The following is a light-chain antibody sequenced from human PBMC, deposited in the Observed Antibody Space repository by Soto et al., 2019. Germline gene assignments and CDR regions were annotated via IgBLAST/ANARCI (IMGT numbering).Light chain of an antibody. CDR1: QSVNSDS. V-gene: IGKV3-20*01. CDR3: QYYGNSPLFT. Sequence: IVLTQSPGTLSLSPGDRATLSCGASQSVNSDSLAWYQQKPGQGPRLLMYRAFSRATGIPDRFSGSGSGTEFTITISRLEPEDFTVYYCQYYGNSPLFTFGPGTKVDTK. J-gene: IGKJ3*01. CDR2: RAF.